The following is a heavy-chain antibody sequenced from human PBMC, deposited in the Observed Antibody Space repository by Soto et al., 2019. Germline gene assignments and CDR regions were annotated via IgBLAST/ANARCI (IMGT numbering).Heavy chain of an antibody. D-gene: IGHD1-26*01. V-gene: IGHV4-59*08. CDR1: GGYISSHY. Sequence: QVQLQESGPGLVKPSETLSLTCTVAGGYISSHYWSWIRQPPGKGLEWIGYIDYSGSTNHNPSLKSRVIISLDTSKNQFSLKLSSVTAADTAVYYCARRLAGSYGQIDYWGQGTLVTVSS. J-gene: IGHJ4*02. CDR2: IDYSGST. CDR3: ARRLAGSYGQIDY.